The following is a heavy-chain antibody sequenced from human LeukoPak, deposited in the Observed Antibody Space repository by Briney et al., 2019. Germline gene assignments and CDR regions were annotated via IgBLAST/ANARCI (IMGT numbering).Heavy chain of an antibody. CDR3: ARVIVRGYCSGGSCSNWFDP. V-gene: IGHV1-18*01. Sequence: GASVKVSCKASGYTFTSYGISWVRQAPGQGLEWMGWISAYNGNTNYAQKLQGRVTMTTDTSTSTAYMELRSLRSDDTAVYYCARVIVRGYCSGGSCSNWFDPWGQGTLVTVSS. D-gene: IGHD2-15*01. CDR1: GYTFTSYG. J-gene: IGHJ5*02. CDR2: ISAYNGNT.